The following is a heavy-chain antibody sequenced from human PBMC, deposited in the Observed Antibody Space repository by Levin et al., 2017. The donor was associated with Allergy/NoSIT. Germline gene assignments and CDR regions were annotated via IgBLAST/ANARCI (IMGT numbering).Heavy chain of an antibody. D-gene: IGHD4-23*01. CDR1: GFTFSSYG. J-gene: IGHJ3*02. CDR2: ISYDGSNK. V-gene: IGHV3-30*18. Sequence: SGGSLRLSCAASGFTFSSYGMHWVRQAPGKGLEWVAVISYDGSNKYYADSVKGRFTISRDNSKNTLYLQMNSLRAEDTAVYYCAKRRLRVKDDFDIWGQGTMVTVSS. CDR3: AKRRLRVKDDFDI.